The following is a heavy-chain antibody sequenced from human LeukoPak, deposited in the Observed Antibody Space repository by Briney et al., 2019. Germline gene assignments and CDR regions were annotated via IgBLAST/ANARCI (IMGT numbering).Heavy chain of an antibody. Sequence: SVKVPCKTSGGTFSSYTISWVRQAPGQGLEWMGRIIPILGIANYAQKFQGRVTITADKSTSTAYMELSSLRSEDTAVYYCARVQSRSPGWFDPWGQGTLVTVSS. J-gene: IGHJ5*02. CDR1: GGTFSSYT. V-gene: IGHV1-69*02. CDR2: IIPILGIA. CDR3: ARVQSRSPGWFDP.